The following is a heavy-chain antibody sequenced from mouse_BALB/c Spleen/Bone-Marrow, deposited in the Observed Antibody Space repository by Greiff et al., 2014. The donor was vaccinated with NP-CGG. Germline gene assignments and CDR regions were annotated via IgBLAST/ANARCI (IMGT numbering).Heavy chain of an antibody. Sequence: QVQLQQSGAELARPGASVKLSCKASGYTFTSYWMQWVKQRPGQGLEWIGAIYPGDGDTRYTQKFKGKATLTADKSSSTAYMQLSSLASEDSAVYYCARRATVVATSYFDYWGQGTTLTVSS. V-gene: IGHV1-87*01. CDR1: GYTFTSYW. D-gene: IGHD1-1*01. CDR3: ARRATVVATSYFDY. CDR2: IYPGDGDT. J-gene: IGHJ2*01.